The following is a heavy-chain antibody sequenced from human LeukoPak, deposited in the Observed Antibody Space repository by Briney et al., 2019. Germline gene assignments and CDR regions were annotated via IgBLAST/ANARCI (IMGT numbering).Heavy chain of an antibody. J-gene: IGHJ4*02. CDR2: IYYSGST. CDR3: ARAYSGSYLDY. V-gene: IGHV4-39*07. Sequence: SSETLSLTCTVSGYSISSSSYYWGWIRQPPGKGLEWIGSIYYSGSTYYNPSLKSRVTISVNTSKNQFSLKLSSVTAADTAVYYCARAYSGSYLDYWGQGTLVTVSS. CDR1: GYSISSSSYY. D-gene: IGHD1-26*01.